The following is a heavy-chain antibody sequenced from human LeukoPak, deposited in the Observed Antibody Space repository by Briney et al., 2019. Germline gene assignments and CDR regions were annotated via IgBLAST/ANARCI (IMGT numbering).Heavy chain of an antibody. CDR1: GFTFSTYT. CDR3: AELGITMIGGV. V-gene: IGHV3-21*01. J-gene: IGHJ6*04. Sequence: GGSLRLSCAASGFTFSTYTMNWVRQAPGKGLEWVSSITSSSSYIYYGDSVKGRFTISRDNAKNSLYLQMNSLRAEDTAVYYCAELGITMIGGVWGKGTTVTISS. D-gene: IGHD3-10*02. CDR2: ITSSSSYI.